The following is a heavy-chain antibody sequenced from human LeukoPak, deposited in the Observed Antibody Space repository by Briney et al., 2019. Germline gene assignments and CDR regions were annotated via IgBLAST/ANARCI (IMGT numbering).Heavy chain of an antibody. Sequence: SETLTLTCTVSGRTISRHHRIWIRQPPGKGLEWIGYIYYSGSTNYNPSLKSRVTISVDTSKNQFSLKLSSVTAADTAVYYCGRVARRCSGRYYQFAYWGERSLVTVSS. CDR3: GRVARRCSGRYYQFAY. J-gene: IGHJ4*02. V-gene: IGHV4-59*11. CDR2: IYYSGST. D-gene: IGHD3-10*02. CDR1: GRTISRHH.